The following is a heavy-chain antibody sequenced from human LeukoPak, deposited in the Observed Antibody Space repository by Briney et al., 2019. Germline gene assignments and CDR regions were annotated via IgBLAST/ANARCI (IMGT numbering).Heavy chain of an antibody. J-gene: IGHJ4*02. CDR1: GASITSGRYY. CDR2: IHYSGTPT. D-gene: IGHD3-16*01. V-gene: IGHV4-39*02. CDR3: AAGGEDAKAGY. Sequence: SETLSLTCSVYGASITSGRYYWRWMRQAPGKGLEWIGTIHYSGTPTFYNPSLESRVSLFSDTSRNDFSLRLRSVTAADMAVYYCAAGGEDAKAGYWGQGTLVTVSS.